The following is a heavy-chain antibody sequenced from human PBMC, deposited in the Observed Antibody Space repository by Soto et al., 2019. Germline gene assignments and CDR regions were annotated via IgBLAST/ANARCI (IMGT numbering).Heavy chain of an antibody. CDR1: GFTFSDYY. CDR2: ISSSSSYT. J-gene: IGHJ5*02. CDR3: ARDPSGRMKGWVDP. D-gene: IGHD2-15*01. V-gene: IGHV3-11*05. Sequence: QVQLVESGGGLVKPGGSLRLSCAASGFTFSDYYMSWIRQAPGKGLEWVSYISSSSSYTNYADSVKGRFTISRDNAKNALYLQMSSLRAEDTAVYYWARDPSGRMKGWVDPWGQGTLVTVSS.